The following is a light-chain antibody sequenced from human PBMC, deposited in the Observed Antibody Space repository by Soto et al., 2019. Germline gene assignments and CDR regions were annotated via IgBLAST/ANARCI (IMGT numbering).Light chain of an antibody. CDR2: GAS. V-gene: IGKV3-20*01. CDR3: QQYGSSPGRFT. J-gene: IGKJ3*01. CDR1: QSVSSSY. Sequence: EIVLTQSPGTLSLSPGERATLSCRASQSVSSSYLAWYQQKPGQAPRLLIYGASSRATGIPDRFSGSGSGTDVTLTISRLEPEDFAVSYCQQYGSSPGRFTFGPGTKVDIK.